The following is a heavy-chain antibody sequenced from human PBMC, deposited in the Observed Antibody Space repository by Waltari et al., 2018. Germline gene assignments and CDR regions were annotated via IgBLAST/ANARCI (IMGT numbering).Heavy chain of an antibody. Sequence: QVQLVQSGAEVKKPGASVKVSCKASGYTFTGYYMHWVRQAPGQGLEWMGRINPNRGGTNYAQKFQGRVTMTRDTSISTAYMELSRLRSDDTAVYYCARGFFGVVIIPDYWGQGTLVAVSS. V-gene: IGHV1-2*06. CDR3: ARGFFGVVIIPDY. CDR2: INPNRGGT. J-gene: IGHJ4*02. CDR1: GYTFTGYY. D-gene: IGHD3-3*01.